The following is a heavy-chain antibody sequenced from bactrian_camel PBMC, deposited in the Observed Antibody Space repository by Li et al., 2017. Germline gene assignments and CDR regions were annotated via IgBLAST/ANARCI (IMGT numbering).Heavy chain of an antibody. V-gene: IGHV3S40*01. CDR2: ISSSGGST. Sequence: VQLVESGGGLVQPGGSLRLSCAASGFTFDTYYLSWVRQAPGKGLEWVSLISSSGGSTLYADSVKGRFTISRDNAKNTVYLQMNSLKSENTALYYCATTGFDYWGQGTQVTVS. CDR3: ATTGFDY. CDR1: GFTFDTYY. D-gene: IGHD5*01. J-gene: IGHJ4*01.